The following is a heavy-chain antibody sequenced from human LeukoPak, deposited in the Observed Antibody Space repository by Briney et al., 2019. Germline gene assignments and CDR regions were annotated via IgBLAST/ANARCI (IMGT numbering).Heavy chain of an antibody. CDR1: GFSFSTYW. J-gene: IGHJ4*02. Sequence: GGSLRLSCAASGFSFSTYWMSWVRQTPEKGLEFVANIDQGGSVRNYMDSLKGRCTISRDNAKKSLYLEINSLRADDTAVYYCARDPESSSFDLWGWGALVTASS. CDR2: IDQGGSVR. D-gene: IGHD6-13*01. CDR3: ARDPESSSFDL. V-gene: IGHV3-7*01.